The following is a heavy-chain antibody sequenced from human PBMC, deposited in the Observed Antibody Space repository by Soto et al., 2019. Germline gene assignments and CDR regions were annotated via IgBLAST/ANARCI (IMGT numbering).Heavy chain of an antibody. CDR1: GFPFRTYW. Sequence: EEQLVESGGGLVQPGGALRLSCAASGFPFRTYWMSWVRQAPGTGLEWLGNVNEDGSKRYYVGSVKGRFTIARDNAKNSLYMHINSLNAEDTALNYCARDPPCYGANEIWGQGTTVTVSS. D-gene: IGHD4-17*01. V-gene: IGHV3-7*03. CDR2: VNEDGSKR. J-gene: IGHJ3*02. CDR3: ARDPPCYGANEI.